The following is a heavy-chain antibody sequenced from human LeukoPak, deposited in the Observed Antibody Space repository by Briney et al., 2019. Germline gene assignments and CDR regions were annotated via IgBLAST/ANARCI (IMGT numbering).Heavy chain of an antibody. CDR1: GYTFTGYY. V-gene: IGHV1-2*02. D-gene: IGHD6-6*01. CDR2: INPNSGGT. Sequence: ASVKVSCKASGYTFTGYYMHWVRQAPGQGLEWMGWINPNSGGTNYAQKFQGRVTMTRDTSISTAYMELSRLRSDDTAVYYCARGGEGIAARLNYYYYMDVWGKGTTVTISS. J-gene: IGHJ6*03. CDR3: ARGGEGIAARLNYYYYMDV.